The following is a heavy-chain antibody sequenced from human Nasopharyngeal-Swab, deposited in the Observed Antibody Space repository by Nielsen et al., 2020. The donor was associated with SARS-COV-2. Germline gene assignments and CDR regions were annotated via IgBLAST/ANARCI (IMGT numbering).Heavy chain of an antibody. CDR2: IVVGSGNT. V-gene: IGHV1-58*01. Sequence: WVRQAPGQRFEWIGWIVVGSGNTNYAQKFQERVTITRDMSTSTAYMELSSLRSEDTAVYYCAAGDTATDWGQGTLVTVSS. CDR3: AAGDTATD. J-gene: IGHJ4*02. D-gene: IGHD5-18*01.